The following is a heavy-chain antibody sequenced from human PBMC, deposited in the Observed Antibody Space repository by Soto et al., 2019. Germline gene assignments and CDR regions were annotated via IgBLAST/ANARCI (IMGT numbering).Heavy chain of an antibody. J-gene: IGHJ4*02. D-gene: IGHD7-27*01. CDR1: GGSISGYY. V-gene: IGHV4-59*08. Sequence: SETLSLTCTVSGGSISGYYWSWIRQPPGKGLEWIGFIFYSGSTSYNPSLKSRVTISVDTPKNQFSLKLSSVTAADTAVYYCAKNWNWGSLVHWGQGTLVTVS. CDR3: AKNWNWGSLVH. CDR2: IFYSGST.